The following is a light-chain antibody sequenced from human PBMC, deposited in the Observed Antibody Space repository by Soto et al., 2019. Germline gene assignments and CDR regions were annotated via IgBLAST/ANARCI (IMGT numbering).Light chain of an antibody. J-gene: IGKJ1*01. CDR1: QSISSW. Sequence: DIQMTQSPSTLSASVGDRVIITCRASQSISSWLAWYQQKPGKAPKLLIYDASDLESGVPSRFSGSGSGTEFTLTIRSLQPDDFATYYCKHYNTYSVTFGQGTKVEIK. V-gene: IGKV1-5*01. CDR2: DAS. CDR3: KHYNTYSVT.